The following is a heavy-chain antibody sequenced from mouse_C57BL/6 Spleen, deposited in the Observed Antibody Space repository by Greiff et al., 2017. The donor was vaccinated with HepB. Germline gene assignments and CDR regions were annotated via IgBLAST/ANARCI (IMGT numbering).Heavy chain of an antibody. CDR1: GYTFTSYW. J-gene: IGHJ4*01. CDR2: IDPSDSYT. D-gene: IGHD1-1*01. V-gene: IGHV1-59*01. CDR3: ARITTVVATDYAMDY. Sequence: QVHVKQPGAELVRPGTSVKLSCKASGYTFTSYWMHWVKQRPGQGLEWIGVIDPSDSYTNYNQKFKGKATLTVDTSSSTAYMQLSSLTSEDSAVYYCARITTVVATDYAMDYWGQGTSVTVSS.